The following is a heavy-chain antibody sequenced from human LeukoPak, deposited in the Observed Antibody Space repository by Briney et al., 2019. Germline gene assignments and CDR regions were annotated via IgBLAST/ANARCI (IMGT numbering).Heavy chain of an antibody. CDR3: AIYPVHLAYYYYGMDV. J-gene: IGHJ6*02. V-gene: IGHV1-69*04. D-gene: IGHD5-12*01. CDR1: GGTFSSYA. CDR2: IIPILGIA. Sequence: SVKVSCKASGGTFSSYAISWVRQAPGQGLEWMGRIIPILGIANYAQKFQGRVTITADKSTSTAYMELSSLRSEDTAVYYCAIYPVHLAYYYYGMDVWGQGTTVTVSS.